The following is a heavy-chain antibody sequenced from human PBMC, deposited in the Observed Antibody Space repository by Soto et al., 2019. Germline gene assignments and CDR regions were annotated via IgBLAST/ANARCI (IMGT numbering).Heavy chain of an antibody. D-gene: IGHD2-15*01. CDR3: ARRSMDCSGGSCDTYDAFDI. Sequence: PSETLSLTCTVSGGSISSGDYYWSWIRQPPGKGLEWIGYIYYSGSTYYNPSLKSRVTISVDTSKNQFSLKLSSVTAADTAVYYRARRSMDCSGGSCDTYDAFDIWGQGTMVTVSS. J-gene: IGHJ3*02. CDR1: GGSISSGDYY. CDR2: IYYSGST. V-gene: IGHV4-30-4*08.